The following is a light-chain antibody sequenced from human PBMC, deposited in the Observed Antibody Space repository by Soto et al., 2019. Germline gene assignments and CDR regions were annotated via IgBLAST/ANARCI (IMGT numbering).Light chain of an antibody. V-gene: IGKV3-11*01. CDR3: QQHSNWPLT. Sequence: EIVLTQSPATLSLSPGEIATLSCRASQNVGSFLGWYQQTPGQPPRLLIHDASNRATGIPARFSGSGSGTDFTLTISSLEPEDFAVYYCQQHSNWPLTFGGGTKVDIK. CDR2: DAS. CDR1: QNVGSF. J-gene: IGKJ4*01.